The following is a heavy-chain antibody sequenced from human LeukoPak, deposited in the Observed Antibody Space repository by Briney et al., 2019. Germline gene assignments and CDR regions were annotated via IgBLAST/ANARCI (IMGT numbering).Heavy chain of an antibody. J-gene: IGHJ4*02. Sequence: SETLSLTCTVSGGSISSSSYYWGWIRQSPGKGLEWIGSIYYSGNTYYNPSLNSRVTITVDTSKNQFSLQLSSVTAADTTVYYCARGYCSGGSCQGGDYWGQGTLVTVSS. CDR2: IYYSGNT. V-gene: IGHV4-39*01. CDR3: ARGYCSGGSCQGGDY. CDR1: GGSISSSSYY. D-gene: IGHD2-15*01.